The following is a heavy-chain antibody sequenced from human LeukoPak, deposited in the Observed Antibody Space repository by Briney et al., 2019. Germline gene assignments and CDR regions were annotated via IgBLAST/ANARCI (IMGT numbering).Heavy chain of an antibody. V-gene: IGHV1-69*04. Sequence: ASVKVSCKASGGTFSSYAISWVRQAPGQGLEWMGRIIPILGIANYAQKFQGRVTITADKSTSTAYMELSSLRSEDTAVYYCARVLRHIAVAGTMLGYWGQGTLVTVSS. J-gene: IGHJ4*02. CDR2: IIPILGIA. CDR3: ARVLRHIAVAGTMLGY. D-gene: IGHD6-19*01. CDR1: GGTFSSYA.